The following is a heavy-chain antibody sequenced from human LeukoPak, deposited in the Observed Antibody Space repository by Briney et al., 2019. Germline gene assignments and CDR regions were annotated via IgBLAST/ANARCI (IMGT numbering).Heavy chain of an antibody. CDR3: AYLGLSSDWNDVPGPQIDH. D-gene: IGHD1-1*01. J-gene: IGHJ4*02. CDR1: GFTFRDLA. CDR2: LSASGSIT. V-gene: IGHV3-23*01. Sequence: PGGSLRLSCTASGFTFRDLAMNWVRQAPGKGLEWVSILSASGSITYYADSVKGRFTISRDDSKNMLYLQMSSLRVDDTAVYYCAYLGLSSDWNDVPGPQIDHWGQGMLVSVSS.